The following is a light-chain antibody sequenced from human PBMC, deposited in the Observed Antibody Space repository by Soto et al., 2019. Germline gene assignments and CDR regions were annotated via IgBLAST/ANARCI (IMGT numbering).Light chain of an antibody. Sequence: QSALTQPASVSGSPGQPITISCTGTSSDVGGYNYISWYQQHPGKAPKLMIYDVSNRPSGVSNRFSGSKSGNTASLTISGLQAEDEDDYYCSSYTTSSPYVFGTGTKLTVL. CDR1: SSDVGGYNY. CDR2: DVS. CDR3: SSYTTSSPYV. V-gene: IGLV2-14*01. J-gene: IGLJ1*01.